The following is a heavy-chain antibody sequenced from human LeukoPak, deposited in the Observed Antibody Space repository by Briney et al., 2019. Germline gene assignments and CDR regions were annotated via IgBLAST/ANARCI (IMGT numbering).Heavy chain of an antibody. V-gene: IGHV1-18*04. CDR2: ISTYNANT. Sequence: GASVKVSCKASGYTFTGYYMHWVRQAPGQGLEWMGWISTYNANTNYAQKLQGRVTMTTDTSTSTAYMELRSLRSDDTAIYYCARSSFCSGGTCYSSLDYWGQGTLVTVSS. CDR3: ARSSFCSGGTCYSSLDY. CDR1: GYTFTGYY. D-gene: IGHD2-15*01. J-gene: IGHJ4*02.